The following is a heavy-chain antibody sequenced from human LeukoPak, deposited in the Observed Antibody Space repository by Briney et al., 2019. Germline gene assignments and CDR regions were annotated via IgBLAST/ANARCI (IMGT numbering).Heavy chain of an antibody. CDR3: ARGVRIAVAGYIDY. J-gene: IGHJ4*02. V-gene: IGHV3-30*04. D-gene: IGHD6-19*01. CDR1: GFTFSSYA. CDR2: ISYDGSNK. Sequence: ERSLRLSCAASGFTFSSYAMHWVRQAPGKGLEWVAAISYDGSNKKYADSVKGRFTISRDNSKNMLYLQMNSLRAEDRTVYYCARGVRIAVAGYIDYWGQGTLVTVSS.